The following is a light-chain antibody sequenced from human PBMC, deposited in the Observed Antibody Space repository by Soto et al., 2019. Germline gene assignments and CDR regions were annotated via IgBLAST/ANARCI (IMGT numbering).Light chain of an antibody. Sequence: EIVMTQSPATLSVSPGDRATLSCRASQSVSSSLAWYQQIPGQAPRLLIYDASTRATGIPARFGGSGSGTEFTLTISSLQSEEGAVYYCQQYNNWPPLTFGGGTKVDIK. CDR2: DAS. CDR3: QQYNNWPPLT. J-gene: IGKJ4*01. CDR1: QSVSSS. V-gene: IGKV3-15*01.